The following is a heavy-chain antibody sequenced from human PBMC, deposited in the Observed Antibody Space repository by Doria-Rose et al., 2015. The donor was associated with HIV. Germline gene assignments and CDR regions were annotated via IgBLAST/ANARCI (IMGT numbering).Heavy chain of an antibody. D-gene: IGHD6-13*01. CDR1: GVSLSSPGMG. CDR3: ARIKSSRWYHKYYFDF. Sequence: QVTLKKSGPVLAKPTETLTLTCTVSGVSLSSPGMGVSWIRQPPGKALEWLANIFSDDERSYKTSLKSRLTISRSTSKSQVVLTMTDMDPVDTATYYCARIKSSRWYHKYYFDFWGQGTLVIVSA. J-gene: IGHJ4*02. V-gene: IGHV2-26*01. CDR2: IFSDDER.